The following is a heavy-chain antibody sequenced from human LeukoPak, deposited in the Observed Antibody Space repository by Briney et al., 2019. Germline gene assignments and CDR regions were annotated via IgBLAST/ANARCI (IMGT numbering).Heavy chain of an antibody. V-gene: IGHV3-74*01. CDR3: ARDPPYYYDSSGSYYFDY. Sequence: GGSLRLSCAASGFTFSSYWMHWVRQAPGKGLVWVSRINSDGSSTSYADSVKGRFTISRDNAKNSLYLQMNSLRAEDTAVYYCARDPPYYYDSSGSYYFDYWGQGTLVTVSS. J-gene: IGHJ4*02. CDR2: INSDGSST. CDR1: GFTFSSYW. D-gene: IGHD3-22*01.